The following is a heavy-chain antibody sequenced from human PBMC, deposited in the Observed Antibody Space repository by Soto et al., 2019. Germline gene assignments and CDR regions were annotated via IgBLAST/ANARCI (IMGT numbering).Heavy chain of an antibody. CDR2: INPSADST. V-gene: IGHV1-46*01. CDR3: AREYGGSRVFDY. J-gene: IGHJ4*02. Sequence: QVQLVQSGAEVNKPGASVKVSCKASGQTFPNYFIHWVRQAPGQGLEWMGRINPSADSTNYAQKCQGRVTMTRSTSTSTVYMELRSLRSEDTAVYYCAREYGGSRVFDYWGQGTLVTVSS. CDR1: GQTFPNYF. D-gene: IGHD1-26*01.